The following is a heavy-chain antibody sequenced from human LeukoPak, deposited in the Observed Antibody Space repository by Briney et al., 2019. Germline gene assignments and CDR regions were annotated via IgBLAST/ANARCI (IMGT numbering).Heavy chain of an antibody. D-gene: IGHD2-2*01. V-gene: IGHV3-15*01. J-gene: IGHJ6*02. CDR2: IKSKTDGGTT. Sequence: PGGSLRLSCAASGFTFSNAWMKWVRQAPGKGLEWVGRIKSKTDGGTTDYAAPVKGRFTISRDNAKNSLYLQMNSLRAEDTAVYYCARDTYQLLNYGMDVWGQGTTVTVSS. CDR1: GFTFSNAW. CDR3: ARDTYQLLNYGMDV.